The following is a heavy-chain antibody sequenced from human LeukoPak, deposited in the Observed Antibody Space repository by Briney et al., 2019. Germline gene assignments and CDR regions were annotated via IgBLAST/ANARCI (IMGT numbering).Heavy chain of an antibody. V-gene: IGHV3-23*01. CDR3: ASWRSGTSCLLDY. J-gene: IGHJ4*02. Sequence: AGGSLRLSCAASGFTFSNAWMSWVRQAPGKGLEWVSAISGSGGSTYYADSVKGRFTISRDNSKNTLYLQMNSLRAEDTAVYYCASWRSGTSCLLDYWGQGTLVTVSS. D-gene: IGHD2-2*01. CDR2: ISGSGGST. CDR1: GFTFSNAW.